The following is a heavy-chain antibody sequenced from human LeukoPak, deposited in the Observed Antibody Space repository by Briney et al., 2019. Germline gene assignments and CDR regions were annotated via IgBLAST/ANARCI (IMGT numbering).Heavy chain of an antibody. Sequence: PSETLSLTCTVSGGSISSYYWSWIRQPPGKGLEWIGYIYSSGRTNYNPSLKSRVTISVDTSKNQFSLKLSSVTAADTAGYYCARGYYYDSSGYYSTRRPGPLSFDYWGQGTLVTVSS. CDR2: IYSSGRT. D-gene: IGHD3-22*01. J-gene: IGHJ4*02. CDR3: ARGYYYDSSGYYSTRRPGPLSFDY. CDR1: GGSISSYY. V-gene: IGHV4-59*01.